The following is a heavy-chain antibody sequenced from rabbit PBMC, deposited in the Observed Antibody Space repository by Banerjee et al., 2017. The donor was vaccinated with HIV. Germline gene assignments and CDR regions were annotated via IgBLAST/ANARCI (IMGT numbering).Heavy chain of an antibody. V-gene: IGHV1S45*01. CDR1: GLDFSSSYW. J-gene: IGHJ4*01. CDR2: INTSSGNT. Sequence: QEQLEESGAGLVKPGGSLTLTCKASGLDFSSSYWICWVRQAPGKGLELIACINTSSGNTVYASWATGRFTISKTSSTTVTLQMTSLTAADTATYFCARGDTGSRHSPFNLWGPGTLVTVS. D-gene: IGHD1-1*01. CDR3: ARGDTGSRHSPFNL.